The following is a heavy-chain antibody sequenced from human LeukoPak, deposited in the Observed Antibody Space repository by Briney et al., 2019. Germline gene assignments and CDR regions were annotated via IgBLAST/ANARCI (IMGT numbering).Heavy chain of an antibody. CDR3: ARDPWQGSTTLH. CDR1: GFSIRMGY. J-gene: IGHJ4*02. CDR2: LYSDDSA. D-gene: IGHD1-26*01. Sequence: GGALRLSCVAPGFSIRMGYITWGPQGPGEALEWVSLLYSDDSAYYPDSVKGRFTISRDNPKSTLHLQMDTLRTEDTAMYYCARDPWQGSTTLHWGQGIMVTVSS. V-gene: IGHV3-66*02.